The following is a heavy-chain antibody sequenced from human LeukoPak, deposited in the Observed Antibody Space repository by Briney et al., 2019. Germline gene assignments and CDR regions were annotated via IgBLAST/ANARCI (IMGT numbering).Heavy chain of an antibody. Sequence: SETLSLTCTVSGGSLSSYYWSWIRQPPGKGLEWIGYIYYSGSTNYNPSLKSRVTISVDTSKNQFSLKLSSVTAADTAVYYCARDFSAGSSWFDYWGQGTLVTVSS. D-gene: IGHD6-13*01. CDR3: ARDFSAGSSWFDY. CDR1: GGSLSSYY. J-gene: IGHJ4*02. CDR2: IYYSGST. V-gene: IGHV4-59*12.